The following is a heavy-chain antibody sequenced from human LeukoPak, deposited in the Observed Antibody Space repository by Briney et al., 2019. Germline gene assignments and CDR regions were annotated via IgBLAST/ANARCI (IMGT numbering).Heavy chain of an antibody. CDR3: RLYYYYYGMDF. CDR2: INHSGST. Sequence: SETLSLTCAVYGGSFSGYYWSWIRQPPGKGLEWIGEINHSGSTNCNPSLESRVAISMDTSKRQFSLKLSSVTAADTAVYYCRLYYYYYGMDFWGQGTTVIVSS. V-gene: IGHV4-34*01. CDR1: GGSFSGYY. J-gene: IGHJ6*02.